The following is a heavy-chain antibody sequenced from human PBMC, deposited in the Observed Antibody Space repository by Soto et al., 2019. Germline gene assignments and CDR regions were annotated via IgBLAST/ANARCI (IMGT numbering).Heavy chain of an antibody. CDR1: GVTFSSHG. J-gene: IGHJ5*02. D-gene: IGHD3-22*01. Sequence: ASVKVSCKASGVTFSSHGISWVRQAPGQGLEWMGWISAYNGNTNYAQKLQGRVTMTTDTSTSTAYMELRSLRSDDTAVYYCARVYYDTSGYPYNGYNWFDPWGQGTLVTVS. CDR2: ISAYNGNT. V-gene: IGHV1-18*01. CDR3: ARVYYDTSGYPYNGYNWFDP.